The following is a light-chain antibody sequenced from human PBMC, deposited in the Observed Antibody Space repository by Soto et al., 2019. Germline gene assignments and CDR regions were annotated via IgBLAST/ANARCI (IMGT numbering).Light chain of an antibody. CDR3: YQTETSPPT. CDR1: QTVNSPY. J-gene: IGKJ3*01. V-gene: IGKV3-20*01. Sequence: EIVLTQSPGTLALSPGXRGTLSCRTSQTVNSPYLAWYQQKPGQAPRLLISGASTRATGIPDRFSVSGSGTEFTLTISRLESEDFAVYYCYQTETSPPTFGPGTKVDIK. CDR2: GAS.